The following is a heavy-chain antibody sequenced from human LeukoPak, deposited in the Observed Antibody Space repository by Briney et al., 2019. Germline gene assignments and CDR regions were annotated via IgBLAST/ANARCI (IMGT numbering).Heavy chain of an antibody. Sequence: SVKVPCKASGGTFSSYAISWVRQAPGQGLEWMGGIIPIFGTANYAQKFQGRVTITTDESTSTAYMELSSLRSEDTAVYYCANGGDDYDFWSGLSSWFDPWGQGTLVTVSS. D-gene: IGHD3-3*01. CDR2: IIPIFGTA. J-gene: IGHJ5*02. V-gene: IGHV1-69*05. CDR1: GGTFSSYA. CDR3: ANGGDDYDFWSGLSSWFDP.